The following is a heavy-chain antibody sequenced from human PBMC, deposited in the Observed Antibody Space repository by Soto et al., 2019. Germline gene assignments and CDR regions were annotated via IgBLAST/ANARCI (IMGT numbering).Heavy chain of an antibody. V-gene: IGHV3-30-3*01. CDR1: GFTFSSYA. J-gene: IGHJ6*02. D-gene: IGHD2-2*01. CDR3: ARDDYHNTIVVVPAYYYYGMDV. Sequence: GGSLRLSCAASGFTFSSYAMHWVRQAPGKGLEWVAVISYDGSNKYYADSVKGRFTISRDNSKNTLYLQMNSLRAEDTAVYYCARDDYHNTIVVVPAYYYYGMDVWGQGTTVTVSS. CDR2: ISYDGSNK.